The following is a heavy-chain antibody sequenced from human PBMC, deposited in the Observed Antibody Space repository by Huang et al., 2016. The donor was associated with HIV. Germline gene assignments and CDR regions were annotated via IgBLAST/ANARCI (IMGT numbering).Heavy chain of an antibody. CDR1: GYTFTDYG. CDR3: ARDRGRHYYDTTGYRTYDGFDF. CDR2: LRHDNRNT. V-gene: IGHV1-18*04. J-gene: IGHJ3*01. D-gene: IGHD3-22*01. Sequence: QVQLVQSGAEVKKPGASVKVSCKASGYTFTDYGISWVRQAPGQGLEWVGGLRHDNRNTDYLPKVQGRVTMTTDKTTSTAYMELRSRTSDDTAVYYCARDRGRHYYDTTGYRTYDGFDFWGRGTMVGVSS.